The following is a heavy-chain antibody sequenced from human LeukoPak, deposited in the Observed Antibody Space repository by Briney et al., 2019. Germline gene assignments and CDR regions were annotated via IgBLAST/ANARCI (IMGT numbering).Heavy chain of an antibody. CDR1: GFTFSRYA. D-gene: IGHD2-8*01. CDR3: ARDMNPIGYCGNGVCGPTDN. Sequence: GGSLRLSCAASGFTFSRYAMHWVRQAPGKGLEWVAVISYDGSNKYHVDSVRGRFTISRDNSQNTLYLEMTSLRAEDTAMYYCARDMNPIGYCGNGVCGPTDNWGQGTLVTVSS. V-gene: IGHV3-30-3*01. CDR2: ISYDGSNK. J-gene: IGHJ4*02.